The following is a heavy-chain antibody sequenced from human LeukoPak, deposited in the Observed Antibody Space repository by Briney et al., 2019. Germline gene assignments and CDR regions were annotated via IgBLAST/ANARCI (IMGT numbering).Heavy chain of an antibody. CDR1: GGSFSGYY. V-gene: IGHV4-34*01. Sequence: SETLSLTCAVYGGSFSGYYWSWIRQPPGKGLEWIGEINHSGSTNYNPSLKSRVTISVDTSKNQFSLKLSSVTAADTAVYYCARDGTFTDYGDYGAYACWGQGTLVTVSS. D-gene: IGHD4-17*01. CDR3: ARDGTFTDYGDYGAYAC. CDR2: INHSGST. J-gene: IGHJ4*02.